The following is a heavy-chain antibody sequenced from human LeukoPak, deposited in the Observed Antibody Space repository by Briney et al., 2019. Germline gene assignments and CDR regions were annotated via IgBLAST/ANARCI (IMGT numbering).Heavy chain of an antibody. J-gene: IGHJ4*02. CDR1: GFTFSSYS. CDR3: ARDIPPTYSSGWYGVFFY. CDR2: ISSSSSYI. V-gene: IGHV3-21*01. D-gene: IGHD6-19*01. Sequence: GGSLRLSCAASGFTFSSYSMNWVRQAPGKGLEWVSSISSSSSYIYYADSVKGRFTISGDNAKNSLYLQMNSLRAEDTAVYYCARDIPPTYSSGWYGVFFYWGQGTLVTVSS.